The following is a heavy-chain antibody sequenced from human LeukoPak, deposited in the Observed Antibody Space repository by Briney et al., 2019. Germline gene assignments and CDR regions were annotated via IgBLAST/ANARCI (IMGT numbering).Heavy chain of an antibody. Sequence: PSETLSLTCAVYGGSLSGYYWSWIRQPPGKGLEWIGEINHSGSTNYNPSLKSRVTISVDTSKNQFSLKLNSVTAADTAVYYCARVSQDYDSSGYTYYYYYMDVWGKGTTVTVSS. CDR3: ARVSQDYDSSGYTYYYYYMDV. D-gene: IGHD3-22*01. CDR1: GGSLSGYY. J-gene: IGHJ6*03. CDR2: INHSGST. V-gene: IGHV4-34*01.